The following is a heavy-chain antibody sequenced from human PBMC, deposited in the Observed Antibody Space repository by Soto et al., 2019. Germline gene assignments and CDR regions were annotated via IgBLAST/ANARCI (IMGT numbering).Heavy chain of an antibody. J-gene: IGHJ6*02. V-gene: IGHV3-23*01. Sequence: GGSLRLSCAASGFTFSSYAMSWVRQAPGKGLEWVSAISGSGGSTYYADSVKGRFTISRDNSKNTLYLQMNSLRAEDTAVYYCAKDAPEEFSSTNRRYYGMDVWGQGTTVTVSS. D-gene: IGHD2-8*01. CDR3: AKDAPEEFSSTNRRYYGMDV. CDR1: GFTFSSYA. CDR2: ISGSGGST.